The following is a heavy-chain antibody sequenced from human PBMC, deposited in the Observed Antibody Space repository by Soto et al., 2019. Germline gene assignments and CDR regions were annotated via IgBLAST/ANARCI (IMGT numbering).Heavy chain of an antibody. CDR1: GYTFTSYG. J-gene: IGHJ4*02. CDR3: ARGRYGDY. D-gene: IGHD1-1*01. Sequence: QVNLVQSGAEVKKPGASVKVSCKASGYTFTSYGITWVRQAPGQGLEWMGWISAHNGNTDYAQKLQGRVIVTRDTSTSTAYMELMSVISDDTAVYYCARGRYGDYWGQGALVTVSS. CDR2: ISAHNGNT. V-gene: IGHV1-18*01.